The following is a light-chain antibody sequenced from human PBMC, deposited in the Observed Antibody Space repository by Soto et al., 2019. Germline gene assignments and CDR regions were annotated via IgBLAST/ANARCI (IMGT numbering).Light chain of an antibody. Sequence: IQLTQNKASLSASVGGRVTITCRVSQGISSNLAWYQQQPGKAPTLLIYTVSTLQGGVPSKFSGSGSGTDFTLTISSLQPEDFATYYCHQFNSSPPITFGQGTRLEIK. J-gene: IGKJ5*01. V-gene: IGKV1-9*01. CDR2: TVS. CDR3: HQFNSSPPIT. CDR1: QGISSN.